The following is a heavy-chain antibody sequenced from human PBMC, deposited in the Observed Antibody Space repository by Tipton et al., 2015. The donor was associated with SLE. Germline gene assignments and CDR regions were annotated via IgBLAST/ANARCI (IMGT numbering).Heavy chain of an antibody. V-gene: IGHV5-51*01. CDR3: TTVERDFSVSSPAGSFDY. J-gene: IGHJ4*02. CDR2: IFPADLDT. CDR1: GYSFTSKW. Sequence: VQLVQSGAEVKKPGESLKISCKASGYSFTSKWIGWVRQMPGKGLEWMGIIFPADLDTRYSPSFQGQVTISADKSISTAYLQWNSLKASDTAMYYCTTVERDFSVSSPAGSFDYWGQGTLVTVSS. D-gene: IGHD2/OR15-2a*01.